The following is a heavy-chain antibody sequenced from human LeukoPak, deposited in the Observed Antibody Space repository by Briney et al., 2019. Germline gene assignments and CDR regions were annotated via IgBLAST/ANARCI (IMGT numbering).Heavy chain of an antibody. CDR1: GDSFTNYW. Sequence: KPGESLKISCKGSGDSFTNYWIGWVRQMPGKGLEWMGIIYPGDSDTRYSPSFQGQVTISADKSISTAYLQWSSLKASDTAMYYCARLSVAATNYFDYWGQGTLVTVSS. V-gene: IGHV5-51*01. D-gene: IGHD2-15*01. CDR3: ARLSVAATNYFDY. CDR2: IYPGDSDT. J-gene: IGHJ4*02.